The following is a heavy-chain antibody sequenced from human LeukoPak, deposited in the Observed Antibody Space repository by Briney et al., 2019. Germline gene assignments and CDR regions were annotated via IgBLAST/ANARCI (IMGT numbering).Heavy chain of an antibody. CDR3: ARASTTVPNLLDY. D-gene: IGHD4-17*01. Sequence: GGALRLSCAASGFTFSSYWMHWVRQTPGKGLVWVSRIKGDGSDTLYADSVKGRFTISRDNSKNTLYLQTSSLGVDDTAVYYCARASTTVPNLLDYWGQGALVSVSS. CDR1: GFTFSSYW. CDR2: IKGDGSDT. J-gene: IGHJ4*02. V-gene: IGHV3-74*01.